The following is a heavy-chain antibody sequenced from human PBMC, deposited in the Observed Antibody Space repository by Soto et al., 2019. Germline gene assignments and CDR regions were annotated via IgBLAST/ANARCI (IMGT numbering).Heavy chain of an antibody. J-gene: IGHJ4*02. V-gene: IGHV1-18*01. Sequence: QVHLVQSGAEVKKPGASVKVSCQGSGYAFTTYGITWVRQAPGQGLEWMGWISAHNGNTNYAQKLQGRATVTRATSTSTAYMELRSLRYDDTAVYYCARGRYGDYWGQGALVTVSS. CDR1: GYAFTTYG. D-gene: IGHD1-1*01. CDR2: ISAHNGNT. CDR3: ARGRYGDY.